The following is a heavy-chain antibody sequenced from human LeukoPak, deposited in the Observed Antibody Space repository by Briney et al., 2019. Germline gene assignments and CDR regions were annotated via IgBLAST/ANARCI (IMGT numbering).Heavy chain of an antibody. V-gene: IGHV3-43D*03. CDR2: LSWDGGST. CDR1: GFTLDDYA. D-gene: IGHD1-26*01. J-gene: IGHJ4*02. Sequence: GGSLRLSCAASGFTLDDYAMHWVRQAPGKGLECVSLLSWDGGSTHYADSVKGRFTISRDNRKNSLYLQMNSLRAEDTALYYCAKDISGSYPSYFDYWGQGTLVTVSS. CDR3: AKDISGSYPSYFDY.